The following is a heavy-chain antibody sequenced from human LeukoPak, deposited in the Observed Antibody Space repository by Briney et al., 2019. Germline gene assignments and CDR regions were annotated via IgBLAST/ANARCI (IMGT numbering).Heavy chain of an antibody. CDR3: ARPYYDSSGYYYFYAFDI. D-gene: IGHD3-22*01. J-gene: IGHJ3*02. CDR1: GYSFTSQW. CDR2: IYPGDSDT. Sequence: GESLKISCKGSGYSFTSQWIGWVRQMPGKGLEWVGIIYPGDSDTRYSPSFQGQVTISADKSISTAYLQWSSLKASDTAMYYCARPYYDSSGYYYFYAFDIWGQGTMVTVSS. V-gene: IGHV5-51*01.